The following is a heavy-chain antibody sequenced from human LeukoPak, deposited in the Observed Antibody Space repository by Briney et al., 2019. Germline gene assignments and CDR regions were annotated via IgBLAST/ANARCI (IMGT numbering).Heavy chain of an antibody. V-gene: IGHV3-23*01. CDR1: GFTFSSYA. CDR2: ISGSGGST. D-gene: IGHD1-26*01. J-gene: IGHJ6*02. Sequence: GGDLRLSCAASGFTFSSYAMSWVRQAPGKGLEWVSAISGSGGSTYYADSVKGRFTISRDNSKNTLYLQMNSLRAEDTAVYYCAKVSNMGATNYYYGMDVWGQGTTVTVSS. CDR3: AKVSNMGATNYYYGMDV.